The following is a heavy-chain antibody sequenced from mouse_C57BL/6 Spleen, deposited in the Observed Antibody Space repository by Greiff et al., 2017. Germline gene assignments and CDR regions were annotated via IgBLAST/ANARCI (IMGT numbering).Heavy chain of an antibody. CDR3: AREDYDEKGLAMDY. CDR1: GYTFTSYW. CDR2: IDPNSGGT. J-gene: IGHJ4*01. V-gene: IGHV1-72*01. D-gene: IGHD2-4*01. Sequence: QVQLQQSGAELVKPGASVKLSCKASGYTFTSYWMHWVKQRPGRGLEWIGRIDPNSGGTKYNEKFKSKATLTVDKPSSTAYMQLSILTSDDSAVYYCAREDYDEKGLAMDYWGQGTSVTVSS.